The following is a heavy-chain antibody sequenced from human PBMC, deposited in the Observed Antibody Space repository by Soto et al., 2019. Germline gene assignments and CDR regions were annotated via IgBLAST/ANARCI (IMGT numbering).Heavy chain of an antibody. D-gene: IGHD4-17*01. V-gene: IGHV4-30-2*01. Sequence: QLQLQESGSGLVKPSQTLSLTCAVSGGSISSGGYSWSWIRQPPGKGLEWIGYIYHSGSTYYNPSLTSRVTLSVDRSKKQFSLKLSSVAAADTVVYYCARGSPVTTDYWGQGTLVTVSS. CDR3: ARGSPVTTDY. CDR2: IYHSGST. J-gene: IGHJ4*02. CDR1: GGSISSGGYS.